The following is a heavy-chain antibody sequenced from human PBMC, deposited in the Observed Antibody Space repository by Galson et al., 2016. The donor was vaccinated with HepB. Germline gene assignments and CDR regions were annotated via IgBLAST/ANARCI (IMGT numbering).Heavy chain of an antibody. D-gene: IGHD3-10*01. CDR1: GDRYG. J-gene: IGHJ6*02. Sequence: SVKVSCKASGDRYGISWVRQAPGQGLEWMGRIVPMYDITQYAQNFQGRVTITADDFTSVVYMELSSLRSEDSAVYFCARDRSGGHYYGSESREYYYGLDVWGQGTKLTVS. CDR2: IVPMYDIT. CDR3: ARDRSGGHYYGSESREYYYGLDV. V-gene: IGHV1-69*13.